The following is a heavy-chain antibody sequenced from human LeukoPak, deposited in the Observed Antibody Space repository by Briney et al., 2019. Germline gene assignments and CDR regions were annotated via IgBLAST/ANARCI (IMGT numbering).Heavy chain of an antibody. CDR3: ARDIAVAGTVWFDP. J-gene: IGHJ5*02. Sequence: SVKVSCKASGGTFSSYAISWVRQAPGQGPEGIGGIIPIFGTANYAQKFQGRVTITADESTSTAYVELSSLRSENTAVYYCARDIAVAGTVWFDPWGQGTLVTVSS. V-gene: IGHV1-69*01. CDR2: IIPIFGTA. CDR1: GGTFSSYA. D-gene: IGHD6-19*01.